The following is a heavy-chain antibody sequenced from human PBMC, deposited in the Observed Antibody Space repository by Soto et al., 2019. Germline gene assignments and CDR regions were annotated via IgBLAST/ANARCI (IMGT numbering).Heavy chain of an antibody. Sequence: EVQLLESGGGLVQPGGSLRLSCAASGFTFSSYAMSWVRQAPGKGLEWVSAISGSGGSTYYADSVKGRFTISRDNSKNTLYLQMNSLRAEDTAVYYCARYELRPYYYMDVWGKGTTVTVSS. CDR1: GFTFSSYA. CDR3: ARYELRPYYYMDV. D-gene: IGHD1-7*01. CDR2: ISGSGGST. V-gene: IGHV3-23*01. J-gene: IGHJ6*03.